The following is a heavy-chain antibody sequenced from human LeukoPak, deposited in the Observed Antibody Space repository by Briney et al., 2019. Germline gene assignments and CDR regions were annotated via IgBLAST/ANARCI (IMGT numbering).Heavy chain of an antibody. J-gene: IGHJ4*02. CDR3: AKDSGRYGLDY. D-gene: IGHD1-26*01. Sequence: GGSLRLSCAASGFTFFSYGMHWVRQAPGKGLQWVAFIRCDGRNGYTDSVKGRFTVSKDNSKNTLYLQMNSLRAEDTAVYYCAKDSGRYGLDYWGQGTLVTVSS. CDR1: GFTFFSYG. CDR2: IRCDGRNG. V-gene: IGHV3-30*02.